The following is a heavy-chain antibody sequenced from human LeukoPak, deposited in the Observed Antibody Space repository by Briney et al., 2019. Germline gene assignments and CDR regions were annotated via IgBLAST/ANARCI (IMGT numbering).Heavy chain of an antibody. CDR3: VRETDTAMVLDY. J-gene: IGHJ4*02. CDR1: GFTFSNYA. V-gene: IGHV3-30*04. Sequence: GGSLRLSCAASGFTFSNYAMHWVRQAPGKGLEWVAVMSYDGSNKYYADSVKGRFTISRDNSKNTLYVQMNSLRVEDTAVYYCVRETDTAMVLDYWGQGTLVTVSS. D-gene: IGHD5-18*01. CDR2: MSYDGSNK.